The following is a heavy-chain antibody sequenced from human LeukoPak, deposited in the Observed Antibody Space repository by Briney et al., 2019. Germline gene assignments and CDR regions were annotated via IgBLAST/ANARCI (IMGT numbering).Heavy chain of an antibody. CDR2: ISGSGGST. D-gene: IGHD6-19*01. CDR1: GFTFSSYA. V-gene: IGHV3-23*01. Sequence: GGSLRLSCAASGFTFSSYAMSWVRQPPGKGLEWVSAISGSGGSTYYADSVKGRFTISRDNSKNTLYLQMNSLRAEDTAVYYCAKDRQQWLAIQLARDYFDYWGQGTLVTVSS. J-gene: IGHJ4*02. CDR3: AKDRQQWLAIQLARDYFDY.